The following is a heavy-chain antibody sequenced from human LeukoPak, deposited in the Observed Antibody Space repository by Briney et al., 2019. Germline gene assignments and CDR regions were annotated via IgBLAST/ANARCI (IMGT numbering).Heavy chain of an antibody. CDR1: GGSMSNYY. CDR2: IYYSGTT. Sequence: SETLSLTCTVSGGSMSNYYWSWVRQPPEKGLEWIGYIYYSGTTNYNPPLKSRVTISVDTSKNQFSLKLSSVTAADTAVYYCTADILTGYYQFDYWGQGTLVTVSS. J-gene: IGHJ4*02. D-gene: IGHD3-9*01. CDR3: TADILTGYYQFDY. V-gene: IGHV4-59*01.